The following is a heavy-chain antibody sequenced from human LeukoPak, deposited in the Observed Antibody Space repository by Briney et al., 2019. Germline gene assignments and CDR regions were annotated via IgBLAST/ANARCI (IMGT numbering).Heavy chain of an antibody. CDR2: IIPILGIA. CDR1: GGTFSSYA. D-gene: IGHD3-22*01. V-gene: IGHV1-69*04. CDR3: ARSYYDSSGRGDAFDI. J-gene: IGHJ3*02. Sequence: SVKVSCKASGGTFSSYAISWVRQAPGQGLEWMGRIIPILGIANYAQKFQGRVTITADRSTSTAYMELSSLRSEDTAVYYCARSYYDSSGRGDAFDIWGQGTMVTVSS.